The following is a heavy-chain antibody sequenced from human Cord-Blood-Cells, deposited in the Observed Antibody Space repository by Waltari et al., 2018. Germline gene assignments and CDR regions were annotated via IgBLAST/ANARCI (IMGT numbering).Heavy chain of an antibody. J-gene: IGHJ4*02. Sequence: QVQLVQSGAEVKKPGASVKVSCKASGYTFTGYYMHWVRQAPGQGLEWIGGINPNGGETNYAQKVQGRVTMTRDTSISTAYMELSRLRSDDTAVYYCARWEAGGVTGEKYGFDYWGQGTLVTVSS. CDR1: GYTFTGYY. CDR3: ARWEAGGVTGEKYGFDY. V-gene: IGHV1-2*02. CDR2: INPNGGET. D-gene: IGHD7-27*01.